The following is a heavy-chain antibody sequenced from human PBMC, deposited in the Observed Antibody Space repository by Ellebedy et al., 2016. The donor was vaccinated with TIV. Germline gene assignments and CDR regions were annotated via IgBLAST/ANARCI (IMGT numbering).Heavy chain of an antibody. CDR1: GYSFTSYW. Sequence: GESLKISXKGSGYSFTSYWISWVRQMPGKGLEWMGRIDPSDSYTNYSPSFQGHVTISADKSISTAYLQWSSLKASDTAMYYCARHGAGITMIVVVIPDYYGMDVWGQGTTVTVSS. CDR3: ARHGAGITMIVVVIPDYYGMDV. D-gene: IGHD3-22*01. J-gene: IGHJ6*02. V-gene: IGHV5-10-1*01. CDR2: IDPSDSYT.